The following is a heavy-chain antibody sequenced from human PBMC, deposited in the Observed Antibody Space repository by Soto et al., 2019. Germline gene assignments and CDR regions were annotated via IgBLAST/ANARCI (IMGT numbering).Heavy chain of an antibody. J-gene: IGHJ3*02. CDR1: RFTFSTYW. Sequence: GGSLRLSCTASRFTFSTYWMHWVRQDPGKGLLWVSRINSDGSSTNYADSVKGRSTISRDNAKSTLWLQMNSLRAEDTAVYYCASAMGGTRNALNIWGQGTMVTVSS. V-gene: IGHV3-74*01. CDR2: INSDGSST. D-gene: IGHD6-19*01. CDR3: ASAMGGTRNALNI.